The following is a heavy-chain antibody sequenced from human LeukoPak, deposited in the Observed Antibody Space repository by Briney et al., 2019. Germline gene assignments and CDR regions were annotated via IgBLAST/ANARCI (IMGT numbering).Heavy chain of an antibody. CDR1: GGSISSGGYS. Sequence: PSQTLSLTCAVSGGSISSGGYSWSWIRQPPGKGLEWIGYIYHSGSTYYNPSLKSRVTISVDRSKNQFSLKLSSVTAADTAGYYCARGGGYGDYAFDIWGQGTMVTVSS. D-gene: IGHD4-17*01. J-gene: IGHJ3*02. V-gene: IGHV4-30-2*01. CDR2: IYHSGST. CDR3: ARGGGYGDYAFDI.